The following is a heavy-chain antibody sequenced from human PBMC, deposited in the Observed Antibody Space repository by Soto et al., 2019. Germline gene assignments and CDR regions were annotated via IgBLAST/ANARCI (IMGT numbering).Heavy chain of an antibody. V-gene: IGHV1-69*13. CDR3: ARAHRHSLLVSSLGRRGLIWFDP. D-gene: IGHD6-6*01. Sequence: VKVSCKASGGTFSSYAISWVRQAPGQGLEWMGGIIPIFGTANYAQKFQGRVTITADESTSTAYMELSSLRSEDTAVYYCARAHRHSLLVSSLGRRGLIWFDPWGQGPLVTVFS. J-gene: IGHJ5*02. CDR1: GGTFSSYA. CDR2: IIPIFGTA.